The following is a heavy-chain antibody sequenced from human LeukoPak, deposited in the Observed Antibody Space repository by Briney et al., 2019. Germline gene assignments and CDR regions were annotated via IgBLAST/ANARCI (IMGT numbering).Heavy chain of an antibody. J-gene: IGHJ4*02. CDR3: AKDDNRAAVGDFDY. CDR2: ISSNGGST. CDR1: GFTFSSYA. Sequence: PGGSLRLSCAASGFTFSSYAMHWVRQAPGKGLEYVSAISSNGGSTYYADSVKGRFTISRDNSKNTLYLQMNSLRAEDTAVYYCAKDDNRAAVGDFDYWGQGTLVTVSS. D-gene: IGHD6-13*01. V-gene: IGHV3-64*04.